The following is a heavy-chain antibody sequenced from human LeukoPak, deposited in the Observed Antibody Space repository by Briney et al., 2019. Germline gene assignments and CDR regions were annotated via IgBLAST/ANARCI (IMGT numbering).Heavy chain of an antibody. J-gene: IGHJ5*02. Sequence: SETLSLTCTVSGGSISSSGYYWGWSRQPPGKGLEWIGSIYYSGSAYYNPSLKSRVTISVDTSKNQFSLKLSSVTAADTAVYYCARHLAMRFDPWGQGPLVTVSS. V-gene: IGHV4-39*01. CDR3: ARHLAMRFDP. CDR1: GGSISSSGYY. CDR2: IYYSGSA.